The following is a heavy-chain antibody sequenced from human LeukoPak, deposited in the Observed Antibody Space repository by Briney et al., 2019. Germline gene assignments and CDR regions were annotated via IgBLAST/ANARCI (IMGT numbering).Heavy chain of an antibody. J-gene: IGHJ4*02. CDR1: GFTFSTYG. CDR3: AKDWHSGFDK. Sequence: GGSLRLSCAASGFTFSTYGMHWVRQAPGKGLEWVAFIRYDGSNRYYADSVKGRFTTSRDNSKNTLYLQMNSLRAEDTTVYYCAKDWHSGFDKWGQGTLVTVSS. CDR2: IRYDGSNR. D-gene: IGHD5-12*01. V-gene: IGHV3-30*02.